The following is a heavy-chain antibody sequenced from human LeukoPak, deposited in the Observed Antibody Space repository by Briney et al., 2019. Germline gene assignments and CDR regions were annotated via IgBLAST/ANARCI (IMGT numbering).Heavy chain of an antibody. D-gene: IGHD6-19*01. Sequence: SETLSLTCTVSGVSISSYYWSWIRQPPATGLDWIGYISYSGSTNYNPSLKRRVTISVDTSKNQFSLKLSSATAADTAVYYCARDHGSGWTWAYDYWGQGTLVTVSS. V-gene: IGHV4-59*01. CDR1: GVSISSYY. CDR3: ARDHGSGWTWAYDY. CDR2: ISYSGST. J-gene: IGHJ4*02.